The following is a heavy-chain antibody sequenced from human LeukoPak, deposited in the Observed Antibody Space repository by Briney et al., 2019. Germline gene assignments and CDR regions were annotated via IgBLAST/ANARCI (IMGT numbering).Heavy chain of an antibody. CDR1: GFTFSSYA. CDR3: AKGVSSSGRGPGYDY. D-gene: IGHD6-19*01. Sequence: GGSLRLSCAASGFTFSSYAMTWVRQAPGKGLEWVSGISGSGGSTYYADSAKGRFTISRDNSKDTLYLQMNTLRAEDMAVYYCAKGVSSSGRGPGYDYWGQGTLVTVSS. CDR2: ISGSGGST. V-gene: IGHV3-23*01. J-gene: IGHJ4*02.